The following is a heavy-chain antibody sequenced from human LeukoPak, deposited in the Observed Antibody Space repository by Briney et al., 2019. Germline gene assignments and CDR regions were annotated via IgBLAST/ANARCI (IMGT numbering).Heavy chain of an antibody. CDR2: IYYSGST. D-gene: IGHD6-19*01. CDR3: ARERGEEYSSGWYKTNFFDT. Sequence: SETLSLTCTVSGGSISSYYWSWVRQPPGKGLEWVRYIYYSGSTNYNPSLKSRVAISADMSKNQISLKLSSVTAADTALYYCARERGEEYSSGWYKTNFFDTWGQGTRVTVSS. CDR1: GGSISSYY. J-gene: IGHJ4*02. V-gene: IGHV4-59*12.